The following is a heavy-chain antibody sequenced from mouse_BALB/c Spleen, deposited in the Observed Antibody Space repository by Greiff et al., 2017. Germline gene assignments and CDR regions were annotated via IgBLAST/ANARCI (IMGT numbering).Heavy chain of an antibody. J-gene: IGHJ3*01. CDR3: AKRLFAY. D-gene: IGHD3-2*02. CDR2: INPSTGYT. Sequence: VQRVESGAELAKPGASVKMSCKASGYTFTSYWMHWVKQRPGQGLEWIGYINPSTGYTEYNQKFKDKATLTADKSSSTAYMQLSSLTSEDSAVYYCAKRLFAYWGQGTLVTVSA. CDR1: GYTFTSYW. V-gene: IGHV1-7*01.